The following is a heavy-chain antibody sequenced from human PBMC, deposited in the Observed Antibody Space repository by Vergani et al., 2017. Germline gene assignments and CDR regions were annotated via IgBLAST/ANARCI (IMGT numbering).Heavy chain of an antibody. V-gene: IGHV3-30*02. Sequence: QVQLVESGGGVVQPGGSLRLSCAASGFSFSSFGMHWVHQAPGKGLEWVTFIRYDGSNKYYADSVKGRFTISRDNSKNTVYLQMNSLRTGDTAVYYCAKDGLAYGSGSWYYWGRGTLVTVSS. CDR2: IRYDGSNK. J-gene: IGHJ4*02. CDR1: GFSFSSFG. CDR3: AKDGLAYGSGSWYY. D-gene: IGHD3-10*01.